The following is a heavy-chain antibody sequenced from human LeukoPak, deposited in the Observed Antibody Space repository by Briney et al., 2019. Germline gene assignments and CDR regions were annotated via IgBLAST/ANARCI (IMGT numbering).Heavy chain of an antibody. CDR2: ISGSGGST. J-gene: IGHJ4*02. CDR1: GFTFSSYA. CDR3: AKAYCSSTSCYADY. Sequence: GGSLRLSCAASGFTFSSYAMSWVRQAPGKGLEWVSAISGSGGSTYYADSVKGRFTISRDNSKNTLYLQMNSLRAEDTAVYYWAKAYCSSTSCYADYWGQGTLVTVSS. V-gene: IGHV3-23*01. D-gene: IGHD2-2*01.